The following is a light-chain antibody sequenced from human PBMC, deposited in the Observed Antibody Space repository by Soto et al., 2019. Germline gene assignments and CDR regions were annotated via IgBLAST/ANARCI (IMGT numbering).Light chain of an antibody. CDR2: VVS. CDR1: SSDVGGYNY. CDR3: SSYRSGGTFV. Sequence: QSALTQPASVSGSPGQSIAISCTGTSSDVGGYNYVSRHQQHPGKAPKVLISVVSNRPSGVSNRFSGSKSGNTASLAISGLQAEDEADYYCSSYRSGGTFVFGSGTKVTVL. J-gene: IGLJ1*01. V-gene: IGLV2-14*01.